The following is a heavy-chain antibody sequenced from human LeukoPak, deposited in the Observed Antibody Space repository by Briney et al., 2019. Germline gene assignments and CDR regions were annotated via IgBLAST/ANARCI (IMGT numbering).Heavy chain of an antibody. Sequence: GGSLRLSCAASGFTFSSYWMRWVRQAPGKGLVWVSLINSDESSTRYADSVKGRFTISRDNAKNTLSLQMNSLRAEDTAVYYCALSRDYGSGSYNYWGQGTLVTVSS. D-gene: IGHD3-10*01. CDR2: INSDESST. V-gene: IGHV3-74*01. CDR1: GFTFSSYW. CDR3: ALSRDYGSGSYNY. J-gene: IGHJ4*02.